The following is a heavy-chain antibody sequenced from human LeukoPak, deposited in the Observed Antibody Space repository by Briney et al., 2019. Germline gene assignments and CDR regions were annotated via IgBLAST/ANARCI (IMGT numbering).Heavy chain of an antibody. J-gene: IGHJ4*02. CDR1: GFTFTSYW. Sequence: GGSLRLSCAASGFTFTSYWIHWVRQVPGKGLEWVSRIDGDGSSRSYADSVQGRFTISRDNGKKTVFLQMNSLSAEDTAVYYCAREITGYCSSTSCYGGYFDYWGQGTLVTVSS. D-gene: IGHD2-2*01. V-gene: IGHV3-74*01. CDR3: AREITGYCSSTSCYGGYFDY. CDR2: IDGDGSSR.